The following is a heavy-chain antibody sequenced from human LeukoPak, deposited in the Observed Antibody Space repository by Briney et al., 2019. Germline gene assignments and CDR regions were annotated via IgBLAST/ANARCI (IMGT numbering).Heavy chain of an antibody. CDR2: IYYSGST. V-gene: IGHV4-39*01. CDR3: ARAWNGDYYYYMDV. Sequence: SETLSLTCTVSGGSISSSSYYWGWIRQPPGKGLEWIGSIYYSGSTYYNPSLKSRVTISVDTSKNQFSLKLSSVTAADTAVYYCARAWNGDYYYYMDVWGKGTTVTVSS. CDR1: GGSISSSSYY. J-gene: IGHJ6*03. D-gene: IGHD2-8*01.